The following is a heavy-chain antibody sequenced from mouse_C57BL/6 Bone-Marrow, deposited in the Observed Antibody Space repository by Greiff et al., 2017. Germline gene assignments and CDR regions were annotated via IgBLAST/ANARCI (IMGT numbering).Heavy chain of an antibody. J-gene: IGHJ3*01. CDR3: ARDYGNLFAY. Sequence: QVQLQQPGAELVKPGASVKLSCKASGYTFTSYWMHWVKQRPGQGLEWIGMIHPNSGSTNYNEKFKSKATLTVDKSSSTAYMQLSSLTSEDAAVYYCARDYGNLFAYWGQGTLVTVSA. V-gene: IGHV1-64*01. D-gene: IGHD2-1*01. CDR1: GYTFTSYW. CDR2: IHPNSGST.